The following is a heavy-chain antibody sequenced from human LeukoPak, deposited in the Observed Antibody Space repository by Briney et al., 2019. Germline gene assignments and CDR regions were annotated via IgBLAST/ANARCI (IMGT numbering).Heavy chain of an antibody. Sequence: GGSLRLSCAASGFTFSSYSMNWVRQAPGKGLEWVSSISSSSSYIYYADSVEGRFTISRDNAKNSLYLQMNSLRAEDTAVYYCARDGLGGSPQGGWFDPWGQGTLVTVSS. CDR3: ARDGLGGSPQGGWFDP. D-gene: IGHD1-26*01. J-gene: IGHJ5*02. CDR1: GFTFSSYS. CDR2: ISSSSSYI. V-gene: IGHV3-21*04.